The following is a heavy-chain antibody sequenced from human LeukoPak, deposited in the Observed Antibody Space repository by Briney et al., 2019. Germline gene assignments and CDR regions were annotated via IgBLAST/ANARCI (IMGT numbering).Heavy chain of an antibody. D-gene: IGHD3-10*01. J-gene: IGHJ4*02. CDR1: GGSISSSNW. Sequence: PSETLSLTCAVSGGSISSSNWWSWVRQPPGKGLEWIGEIYHSGSTNYNPSLKSRVTISVDKSKNQFSLKLSSVTAGDTAVYYCARYYGSGSPIDYWGQGTLVTVSS. V-gene: IGHV4-4*02. CDR3: ARYYGSGSPIDY. CDR2: IYHSGST.